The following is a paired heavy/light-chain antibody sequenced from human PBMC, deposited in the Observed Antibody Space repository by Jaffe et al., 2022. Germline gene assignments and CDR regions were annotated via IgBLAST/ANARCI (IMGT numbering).Light chain of an antibody. CDR2: AAS. V-gene: IGKV1D-8*01. CDR1: QGISSY. J-gene: IGKJ3*01. CDR3: QQYYSFPPL. Sequence: VIWMTQSPSLLSASTGDRVTISCRMSQGISSYLAWYQQKPGKAPELLIYAASTLQSGVPSRFSGSGSGTDFTLTISCLQSEDFATYYCQQYYSFPPLFGPGTKVDIK.
Heavy chain of an antibody. CDR3: ARLPATNWGGAYYFDY. Sequence: QLQLQESGPGLVKPSETLSLTCTVSGGSISSSSYYWGWIRQPPGKGLEWIGSIYYSGSTYYNPSLKSRVTISVDTSKNQFSLKLSSVTAADTAVYYCARLPATNWGGAYYFDYWGQGTLVTVSS. J-gene: IGHJ4*02. CDR1: GGSISSSSYY. CDR2: IYYSGST. D-gene: IGHD7-27*01. V-gene: IGHV4-39*01.